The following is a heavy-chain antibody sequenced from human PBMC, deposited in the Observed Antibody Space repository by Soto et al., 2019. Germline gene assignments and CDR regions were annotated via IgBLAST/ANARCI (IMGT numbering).Heavy chain of an antibody. Sequence: SLKVPCKASGYAFTSYGISWGRQAPGQGLEWMGWISAYNGNTNYAQKLQGRVTMTTDTSTSTAYMELRSLRSGDTAVYYCARAGDGYNYYYYYGMDVWGQGTTVTVSS. CDR3: ARAGDGYNYYYYYGMDV. CDR2: ISAYNGNT. D-gene: IGHD5-12*01. V-gene: IGHV1-18*01. J-gene: IGHJ6*02. CDR1: GYAFTSYG.